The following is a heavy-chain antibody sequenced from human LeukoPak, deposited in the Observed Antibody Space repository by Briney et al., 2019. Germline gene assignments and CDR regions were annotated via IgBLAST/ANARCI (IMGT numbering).Heavy chain of an antibody. Sequence: PGGSLRLSCAASGFTFSSYSMNWVRQAPGKGLEWVSSIDSSSIYIYHADSVKGRFTISRDNAKNSLCLQMNSLRVEDTAVYYCARGPNYDFWSGPPNWFDPWGQGTLVTVSS. D-gene: IGHD3-3*01. J-gene: IGHJ5*02. CDR2: IDSSSIYI. CDR3: ARGPNYDFWSGPPNWFDP. CDR1: GFTFSSYS. V-gene: IGHV3-21*01.